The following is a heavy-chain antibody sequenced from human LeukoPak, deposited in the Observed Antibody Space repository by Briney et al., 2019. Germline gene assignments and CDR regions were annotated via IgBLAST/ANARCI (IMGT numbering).Heavy chain of an antibody. CDR3: ARAKGYVDAFHI. D-gene: IGHD1-1*01. V-gene: IGHV3-30-3*01. CDR2: ISYDGSNK. J-gene: IGHJ3*02. CDR1: GFTFSSYA. Sequence: GGSLRLSCATSGFTFSSYAMHWVRQAPGKGLEWVAVISYDGSNKYYADSVKGRFTISRDNSKNTLYLQMNSLRAEDTAVYYCARAKGYVDAFHIWGQGTMVTVSS.